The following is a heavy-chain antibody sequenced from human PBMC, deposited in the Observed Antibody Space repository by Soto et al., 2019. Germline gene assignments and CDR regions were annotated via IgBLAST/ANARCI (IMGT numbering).Heavy chain of an antibody. J-gene: IGHJ5*01. CDR3: ARVTETRGYTFGGPLDS. CDR2: INYSGKT. Sequence: SETLSLTCNVSGGFISNGGYYLTWIRQHPGKGLEWIGDINYSGKTYYNPSLQSRVTISADTSKNHFSLKMRSVTAADTAMYYCARVTETRGYTFGGPLDSGGLGTLVTVSS. CDR1: GGFISNGGYY. V-gene: IGHV4-31*03. D-gene: IGHD5-12*01.